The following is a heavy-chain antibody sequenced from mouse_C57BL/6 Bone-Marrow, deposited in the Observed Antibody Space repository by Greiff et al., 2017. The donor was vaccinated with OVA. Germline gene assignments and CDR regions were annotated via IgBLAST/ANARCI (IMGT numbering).Heavy chain of an antibody. Sequence: QVQLKQSGPELVKPGASVKISCKASGYTFTDYYINWVKQRPGQGLEWIGWIFPGSGSTYYNEKFKGKATLTVDKSSSTAYMLISSLTSEDSAVYFCARELGRRGYYFDYWGQGTTLTVSS. CDR1: GYTFTDYY. V-gene: IGHV1-75*01. CDR2: IFPGSGST. CDR3: ARELGRRGYYFDY. D-gene: IGHD4-1*01. J-gene: IGHJ2*01.